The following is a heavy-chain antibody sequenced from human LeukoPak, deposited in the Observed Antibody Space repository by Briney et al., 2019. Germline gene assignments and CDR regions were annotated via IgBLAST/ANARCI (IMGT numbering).Heavy chain of an antibody. CDR1: GGSISGNY. V-gene: IGHV4-4*07. CDR3: ARASRGSFYYFDY. Sequence: SETLSLTCSVSGGSISGNYWSWIRQPAGKGLEWIGRISNSGSINYNPSLKSRVTMSVDTAKNQFSLKLSSVTAADTAVYYCARASRGSFYYFDYWGQGTLVTVSS. J-gene: IGHJ4*02. CDR2: ISNSGSI. D-gene: IGHD3-22*01.